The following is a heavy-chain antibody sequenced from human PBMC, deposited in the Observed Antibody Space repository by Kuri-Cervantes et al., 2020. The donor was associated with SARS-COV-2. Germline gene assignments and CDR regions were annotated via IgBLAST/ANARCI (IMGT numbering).Heavy chain of an antibody. V-gene: IGHV1-18*01. Sequence: ASVKVSCKASGGTLSSYTISWVRQAPGQGLEWMGWISAYNGNTNYAQKLQGRVTMTTDTSTSTAYMELRSLRSDDTAVYYCARGRETYDFWSGYYHHSMSDYWGQGTLVTVSS. D-gene: IGHD3-3*01. CDR3: ARGRETYDFWSGYYHHSMSDY. CDR2: ISAYNGNT. J-gene: IGHJ4*02. CDR1: GGTLSSYT.